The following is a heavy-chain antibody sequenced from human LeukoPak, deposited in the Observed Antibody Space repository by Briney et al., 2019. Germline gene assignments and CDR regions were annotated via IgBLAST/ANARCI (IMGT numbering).Heavy chain of an antibody. CDR3: ARGNYDYVWGSYRYSYYGMDV. J-gene: IGHJ6*02. CDR2: TYYRSKWYN. CDR1: GDSVSSNSAA. D-gene: IGHD3-16*02. V-gene: IGHV6-1*01. Sequence: SQTLSLTCAISGDSVSSNSAAWNWIRQSPSRGLEWLGRTYYRSKWYNEYAVSVKSRITINPDTSKNQFSLQLNSVTPEDTAVYYCARGNYDYVWGSYRYSYYGMDVWGQGTTVTVSS.